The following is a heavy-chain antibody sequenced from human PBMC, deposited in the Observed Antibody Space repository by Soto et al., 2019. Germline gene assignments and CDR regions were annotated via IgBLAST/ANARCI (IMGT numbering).Heavy chain of an antibody. CDR3: AKDGGQVEPPDYFDY. Sequence: ESGGGLVQPGGSLRLSCAASDFTYNSYAMSWVRQAPGKGLEWVSAISGSGGSTYYADSVKGRFTISRDNSKNTLYLQMNSLRAEDTAVYYCAKDGGQVEPPDYFDYWGQGTLVTVSS. CDR2: ISGSGGST. D-gene: IGHD1-1*01. V-gene: IGHV3-23*01. CDR1: DFTYNSYA. J-gene: IGHJ4*02.